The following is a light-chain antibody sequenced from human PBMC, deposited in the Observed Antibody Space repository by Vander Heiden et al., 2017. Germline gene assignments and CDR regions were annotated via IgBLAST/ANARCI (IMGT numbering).Light chain of an antibody. CDR2: WAS. J-gene: IGKJ2*01. Sequence: DIVMTQSPDSLAVSLGERATINCKSSQSVLYSSNNKNYLAWYQQKPGQPPKLLIYWASTRESGVPDRFSGSGSGTDFTLTISSLQAEDVAVYYCQQYYSTPRDTFGPGTKLEIK. CDR1: QSVLYSSNNKNY. V-gene: IGKV4-1*01. CDR3: QQYYSTPRDT.